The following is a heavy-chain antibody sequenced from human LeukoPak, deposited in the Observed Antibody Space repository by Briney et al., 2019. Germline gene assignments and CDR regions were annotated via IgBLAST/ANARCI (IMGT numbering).Heavy chain of an antibody. CDR1: GFTVSSNY. CDR2: IYSGGST. CDR3: AREHCSSTSCYGAFDI. Sequence: GGSLRLSCAASGFTVSSNYMSWVRQAPGKGLEWDSVIYSGGSTYYADSVKGRFTISRDNSKNTLYLQMNSLRAEDTAVYYCAREHCSSTSCYGAFDIWGQGTMVTVSS. V-gene: IGHV3-53*01. J-gene: IGHJ3*02. D-gene: IGHD2-2*01.